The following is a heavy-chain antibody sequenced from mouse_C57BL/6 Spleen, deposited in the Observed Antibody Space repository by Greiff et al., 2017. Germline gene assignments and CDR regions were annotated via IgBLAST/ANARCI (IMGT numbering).Heavy chain of an antibody. CDR2: ISYDGSN. CDR1: GYSITSGYY. D-gene: IGHD2-14*01. CDR3: ARERVPGYAMDY. Sequence: EVQLQQSGPGLVKPSQSLSLTCSVTGYSITSGYYWNWIRQFPGNKLEWMGYISYDGSNNYNPSLKNRISITRDTSKNQFFLKLNSVTTEDTATYYCARERVPGYAMDYWGQGTSVTVSS. V-gene: IGHV3-6*01. J-gene: IGHJ4*01.